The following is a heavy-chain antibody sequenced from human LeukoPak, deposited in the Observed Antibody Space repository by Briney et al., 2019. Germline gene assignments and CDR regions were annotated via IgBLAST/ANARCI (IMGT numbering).Heavy chain of an antibody. CDR1: GGSISNYY. CDR3: ARATLYYDFWSGYYYYYGMDV. J-gene: IGHJ6*02. D-gene: IGHD3-3*01. V-gene: IGHV4-59*08. CDR2: IYYSGST. Sequence: SETLSLTCTVSGGSISNYYWSWIRQPPGKGLEWIGYIYYSGSTYYNPSLKSRVTISVDTSKNQFSLKLSSVTAADTAVYYCARATLYYDFWSGYYYYYGMDVWGQGTTVTVSS.